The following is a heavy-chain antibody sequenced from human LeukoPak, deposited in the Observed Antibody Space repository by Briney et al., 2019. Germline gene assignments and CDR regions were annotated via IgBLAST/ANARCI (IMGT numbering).Heavy chain of an antibody. CDR3: ARAIPLDC. CDR2: ISSSGSTI. V-gene: IGHV3-48*03. Sequence: GGSLRLSCAASGFTFSSYEMNWVRQAPGKGLEWVSYISSSGSTIYNADSVKGRFTISRDNAKNSLYLQVNSLRAEDSAVYYCARAIPLDCWGQGTLVTVSS. J-gene: IGHJ4*02. CDR1: GFTFSSYE.